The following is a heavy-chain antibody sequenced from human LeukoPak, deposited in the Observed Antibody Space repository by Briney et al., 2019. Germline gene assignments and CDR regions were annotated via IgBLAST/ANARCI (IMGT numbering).Heavy chain of an antibody. V-gene: IGHV4-34*01. Sequence: SETLSPTCAVYGGSFSGYYWSWIRQPPGKGLEWIGEINHSGSTNYNPSLKSRVTISVDTSKNQFSLKLSSVTAADTAVYYCARGRLPHYYDSSSSFDYWGQGTLVTVSS. CDR2: INHSGST. D-gene: IGHD3-22*01. CDR3: ARGRLPHYYDSSSSFDY. J-gene: IGHJ4*02. CDR1: GGSFSGYY.